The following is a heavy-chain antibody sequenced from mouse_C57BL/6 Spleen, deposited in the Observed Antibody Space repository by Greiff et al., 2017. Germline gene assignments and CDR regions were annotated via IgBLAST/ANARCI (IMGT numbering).Heavy chain of an antibody. V-gene: IGHV1-63*01. Sequence: QVQLQQSGAELVRPGTSVKMSCKASGYTFPNYWIGWAKQRPGHGLEWIGDIYPGGGYTNYNEKFKGKATLTSDKSSSTAYMQVSSLTSEDSASYYCAREEEYYFGYWGQGTTLTVSS. CDR1: GYTFPNYW. CDR3: AREEEYYFGY. J-gene: IGHJ2*01. CDR2: IYPGGGYT.